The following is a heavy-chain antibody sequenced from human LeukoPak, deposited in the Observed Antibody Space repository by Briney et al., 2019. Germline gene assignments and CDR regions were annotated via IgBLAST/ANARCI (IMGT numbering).Heavy chain of an antibody. Sequence: SETLSLTCTVSGYSISSGYYWGWIRQPPGKGLEWIGSIYHSGSTYYNPSLKSRVTISVDTSKNQFSLKLSSVTAADTAVYYCARDERGIAVAGPDYWGQGTLVTVSS. J-gene: IGHJ4*02. CDR3: ARDERGIAVAGPDY. D-gene: IGHD6-19*01. V-gene: IGHV4-38-2*02. CDR1: GYSISSGYY. CDR2: IYHSGST.